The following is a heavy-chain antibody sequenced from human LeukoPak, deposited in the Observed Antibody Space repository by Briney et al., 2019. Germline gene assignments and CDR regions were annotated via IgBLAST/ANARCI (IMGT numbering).Heavy chain of an antibody. CDR1: GFTFSSYA. J-gene: IGHJ4*02. D-gene: IGHD6-6*01. CDR3: AKVGYSSSSGGLLVY. CDR2: ISGSGGST. V-gene: IGHV3-23*01. Sequence: GGSLRLSCAASGFTFSSYAMSWVRQAPGKGLEWVSAISGSGGSTYYADSVKGRFTISRDNSKNTLYLQMNSLRAEDTAVYYCAKVGYSSSSGGLLVYWGQGTLVTVSS.